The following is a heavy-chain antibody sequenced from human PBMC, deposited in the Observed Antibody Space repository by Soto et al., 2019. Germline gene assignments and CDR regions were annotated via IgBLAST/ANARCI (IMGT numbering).Heavy chain of an antibody. CDR1: GYTFSNFG. D-gene: IGHD5-18*01. Sequence: ASVKVSCKASGYTFSNFGLSWVRQAPGQGLEWMGWISGYNGNTNSAEKFQGRVTMTTDTSTCTAYMEVRSLTSDDTAVYYCARDKGYGFGWSSSSGMDVWGQGTTVTVSS. CDR3: ARDKGYGFGWSSSSGMDV. V-gene: IGHV1-18*01. CDR2: ISGYNGNT. J-gene: IGHJ6*02.